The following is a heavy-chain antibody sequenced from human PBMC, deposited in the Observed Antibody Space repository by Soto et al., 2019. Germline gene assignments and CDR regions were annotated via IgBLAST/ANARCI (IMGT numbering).Heavy chain of an antibody. D-gene: IGHD3-10*01. Sequence: GGSLRLSCAASGFTFSSYGMHWVRQAPGKGLEWVTGILYDGSDKYYADSVKGRFTISRENSKNTLYLQMNSLRTEDSAVYYCAKAGGGFGDCVHNWGQGTPVTVSS. CDR2: ILYDGSDK. J-gene: IGHJ4*02. CDR1: GFTFSSYG. V-gene: IGHV3-30*18. CDR3: AKAGGGFGDCVHN.